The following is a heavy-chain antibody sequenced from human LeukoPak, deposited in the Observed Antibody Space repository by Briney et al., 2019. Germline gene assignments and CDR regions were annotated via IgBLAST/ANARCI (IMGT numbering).Heavy chain of an antibody. CDR3: ARVGSGGDFWSGSYYFDY. Sequence: PSETLSLTCTVSGGSISSYYCSWIRQPPGKGLEWIGYIYYSGSTNYNPSLKSRVTISVDTSKNQFSLKLTSVTAADTAVYYCARVGSGGDFWSGSYYFDYWGQGTLVTVSS. J-gene: IGHJ4*02. V-gene: IGHV4-59*01. CDR2: IYYSGST. D-gene: IGHD3-3*01. CDR1: GGSISSYY.